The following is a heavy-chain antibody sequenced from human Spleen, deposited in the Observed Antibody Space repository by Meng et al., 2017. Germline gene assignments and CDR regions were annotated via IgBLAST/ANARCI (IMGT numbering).Heavy chain of an antibody. CDR2: IYTSGSN. CDR3: ARQPPTYYYDSSGWLDY. D-gene: IGHD3-22*01. J-gene: IGHJ4*02. CDR1: GGSISSYY. V-gene: IGHV4-4*07. Sequence: SETLSLTCTVSGGSISSYYWSWIRQPAGKGLEWIGRIYTSGSNNYNPSLKSRVTMSVDTSKNQFSLKLSSVTAADTAVYYCARQPPTYYYDSSGWLDYWGQGTLVTVSS.